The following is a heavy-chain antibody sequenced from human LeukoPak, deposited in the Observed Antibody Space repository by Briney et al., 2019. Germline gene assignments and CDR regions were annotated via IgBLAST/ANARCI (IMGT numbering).Heavy chain of an antibody. CDR3: AYGSTFAI. D-gene: IGHD3-10*01. CDR1: GDSVSGNSAA. Sequence: SQTLSLTCAISGDSVSGNSAAWNWIRQSPSKGLEWLGRTYYRSKWYYDYAISVKSRITINPDTSKNQFSLQLTSVTPEDTAVYYYAYGSTFAIWGQGTVVSVSS. CDR2: TYYRSKWYY. J-gene: IGHJ3*02. V-gene: IGHV6-1*01.